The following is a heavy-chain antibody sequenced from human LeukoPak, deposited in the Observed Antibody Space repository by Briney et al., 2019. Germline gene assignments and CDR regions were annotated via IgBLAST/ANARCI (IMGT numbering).Heavy chain of an antibody. V-gene: IGHV1-8*03. CDR1: AYTFTSYD. CDR2: MNPNSSNT. J-gene: IGHJ6*03. CDR3: ARGIRERITIFGAYYYYMDV. D-gene: IGHD3-3*01. Sequence: ASVTLSCTASAYTFTSYDINRVRQATGQGLEWMGWMNPNSSNTGYSQKFQGRVTITRNNSISTAYMELSRLRSEDTAVYYCARGIRERITIFGAYYYYMDVWGKGTTVTVSS.